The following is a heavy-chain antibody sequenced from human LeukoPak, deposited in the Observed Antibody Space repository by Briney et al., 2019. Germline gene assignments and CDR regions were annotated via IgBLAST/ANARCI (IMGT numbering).Heavy chain of an antibody. D-gene: IGHD5-12*01. CDR2: INHSGST. CDR3: ARRRGYDYTIDY. CDR1: GGSFSGYY. J-gene: IGHJ4*02. Sequence: PSETLSLTCAVYGGSFSGYYWSWIRQPPGKGLERIGEINHSGSTNYNPSLKSRVTISVDTSKNQFSLKLSSVTAADTAVYYCARRRGYDYTIDYWGQGTLVTVSS. V-gene: IGHV4-34*01.